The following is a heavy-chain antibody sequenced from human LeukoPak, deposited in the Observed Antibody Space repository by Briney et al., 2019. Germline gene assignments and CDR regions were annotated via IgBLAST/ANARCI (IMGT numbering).Heavy chain of an antibody. CDR3: AKDKGSSWFHAFDI. V-gene: IGHV3-9*01. D-gene: IGHD6-13*01. CDR1: GFTFDDYA. Sequence: GRSLRLSCAASGFTFDDYAMHWVRQAPGEGLEWVSGISWNSGSIGYADSVKGRFTISRDNAKNSLYLQMNSLRAEDTALYYCAKDKGSSWFHAFDIWGQGTMVTVSS. CDR2: ISWNSGSI. J-gene: IGHJ3*02.